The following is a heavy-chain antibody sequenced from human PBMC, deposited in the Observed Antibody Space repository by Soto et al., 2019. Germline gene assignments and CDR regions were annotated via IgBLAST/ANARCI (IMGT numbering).Heavy chain of an antibody. J-gene: IGHJ6*02. Sequence: QVQLVQSGAEVKKPGASVKVSCKASGYTFTSYGISWVRQAPGQGLEWMGWISAYNGNTNYAQKLQGRVTMTTDTSTSTAYMELRSLRSDDTAVYYCARDRLRVGRYQLLSYYGMDVWGQGTTVTVSS. D-gene: IGHD2-2*01. CDR3: ARDRLRVGRYQLLSYYGMDV. CDR2: ISAYNGNT. CDR1: GYTFTSYG. V-gene: IGHV1-18*01.